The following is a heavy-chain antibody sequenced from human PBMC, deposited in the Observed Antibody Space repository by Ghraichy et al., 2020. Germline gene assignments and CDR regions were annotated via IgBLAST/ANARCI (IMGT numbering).Heavy chain of an antibody. D-gene: IGHD2-15*01. CDR2: IYYSGRT. J-gene: IGHJ4*02. CDR3: VRLAYCSGGSCYSGAIDY. V-gene: IGHV4-59*08. Sequence: SETLSLTCTVSGGFISSYYWSWIRQPPGKGLEWIGYIYYSGRTNYNPSLKSRVTMSVDTSKNQFSLKLSSVTAADTAVYYCVRLAYCSGGSCYSGAIDYWGQGTLLNVS. CDR1: GGFISSYY.